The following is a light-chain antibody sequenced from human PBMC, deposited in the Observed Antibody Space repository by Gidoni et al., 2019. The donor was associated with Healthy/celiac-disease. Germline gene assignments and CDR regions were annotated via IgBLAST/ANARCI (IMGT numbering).Light chain of an antibody. CDR3: AAWDDSLNGPV. CDR2: SNN. V-gene: IGLV1-44*01. J-gene: IGLJ2*01. CDR1: SSNIGSNT. Sequence: QSVLTPPPSASGTPGQRVTISCSGSSSNIGSNTVNWYQQLPGTAPKLLIYSNNQRHSGVPDRFSGSKSGTSASLAISGLQSEDEADYYCAAWDDSLNGPVFGGGTKLTVL.